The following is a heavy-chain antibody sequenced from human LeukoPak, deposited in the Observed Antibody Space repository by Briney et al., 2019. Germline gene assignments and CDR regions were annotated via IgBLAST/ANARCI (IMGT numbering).Heavy chain of an antibody. CDR2: INPSGGST. V-gene: IGHV1-46*01. CDR1: GYTFTSYY. CDR3: ARWSSRLTGYYTYYFDY. D-gene: IGHD3-9*01. Sequence: ASVKVSCKASGYTFTSYYMHWVRQAPGQGLEWMGIINPSGGSTSYAQKFQGRVTMTRDTSTSTVYMELSSLRSEDTAVYYCARWSSRLTGYYTYYFDYWGQGTLVTVSS. J-gene: IGHJ4*02.